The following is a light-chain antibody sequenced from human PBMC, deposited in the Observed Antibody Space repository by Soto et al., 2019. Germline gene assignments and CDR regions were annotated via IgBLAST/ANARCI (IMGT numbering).Light chain of an antibody. J-gene: IGKJ5*01. CDR2: AAS. CDR1: QGIGSW. CDR3: QQSNTFPIT. V-gene: IGKV1D-12*01. Sequence: DIQLTQSPSSVSASVGDRVTISCRASQGIGSWLAWYQQIPGKAPKLLIYAASTLRSGVPSRFGGSGSGTDFTLTISSLQPEDFATSFCQQSNTFPITFGQGTRLEI.